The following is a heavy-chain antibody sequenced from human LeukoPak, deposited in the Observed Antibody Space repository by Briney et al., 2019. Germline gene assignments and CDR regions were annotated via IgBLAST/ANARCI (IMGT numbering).Heavy chain of an antibody. CDR2: IKSKTDGGTT. V-gene: IGHV3-15*01. J-gene: IGHJ4*02. D-gene: IGHD3-22*01. CDR3: STTYYYDSSEGY. Sequence: GGSLRLSCAASGFTGSNNYVSWVRQAPGKGLEWVGRIKSKTDGGTTDYAAPVKGRFIISRDDSKNTLYLQMNSLKTEDTAVYYCSTTYYYDSSEGYWGQGTLVTVSS. CDR1: GFTGSNNY.